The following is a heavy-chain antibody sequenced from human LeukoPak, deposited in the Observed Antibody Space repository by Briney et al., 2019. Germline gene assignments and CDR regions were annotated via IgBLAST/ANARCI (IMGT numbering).Heavy chain of an antibody. CDR2: ISSSSSPI. J-gene: IGHJ5*01. V-gene: IGHV3-48*02. D-gene: IGHD1-1*01. Sequence: QPGGSLRLSCAASGFTISSYAMNWVRQAPGKGLEWVSYISSSSSPINYADSVKGRFTISRDNAKNSLYLQMNSLRDEDTAVYYCARDCRLNCARQPGFDSWGQGTLVTVSS. CDR3: ARDCRLNCARQPGFDS. CDR1: GFTISSYA.